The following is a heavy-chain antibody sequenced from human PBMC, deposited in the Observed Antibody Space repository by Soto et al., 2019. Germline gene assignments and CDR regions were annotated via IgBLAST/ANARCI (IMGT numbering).Heavy chain of an antibody. V-gene: IGHV4-34*01. CDR2: INHSGST. CDR3: ARRGVVAATRWFDP. Sequence: SETLSLTCAVYGGSFSGYYWSWIRQPPGKGLEWIGEINHSGSTNYTPSLKSRVTISVDTSKNQFSLKLSSVTAADTAVYYCARRGVVAATRWFDPWRQGTLVTVSS. CDR1: GGSFSGYY. J-gene: IGHJ5*02. D-gene: IGHD2-15*01.